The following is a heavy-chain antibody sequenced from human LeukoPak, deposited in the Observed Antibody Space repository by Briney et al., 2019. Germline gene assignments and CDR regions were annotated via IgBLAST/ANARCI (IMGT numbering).Heavy chain of an antibody. J-gene: IGHJ4*02. CDR2: ISSSSSYI. CDR3: AKDFYPVAVAGTFDY. D-gene: IGHD6-19*01. V-gene: IGHV3-21*04. Sequence: KSGGSLRLSCAASGFTFSSYSMNWVRQAPGKGLEWVSSISSSSSYIYYADSVKGRFTISRDNAKNSLYLQMNSLRAEDTAVYYCAKDFYPVAVAGTFDYWGQGTLVTVSS. CDR1: GFTFSSYS.